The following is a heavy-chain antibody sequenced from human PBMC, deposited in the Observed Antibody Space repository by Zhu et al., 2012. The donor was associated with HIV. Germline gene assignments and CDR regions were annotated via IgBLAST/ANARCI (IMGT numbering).Heavy chain of an antibody. V-gene: IGHV4-39*01. CDR1: GGSISSSSYY. Sequence: QVQLQESGPGLVKPSETLSLTCTVSGGSISSSSYYWGWIRQPPGKGLEWIGSIYYSGSTYYNPSLKSRVTISVDTSKNQFSLKLSSVTAADTAVYYCARQYAPTATIDYWGQGTLVTVSS. J-gene: IGHJ4*02. CDR3: ARQYAPTATIDY. D-gene: IGHD5-18*01. CDR2: IYYSGST.